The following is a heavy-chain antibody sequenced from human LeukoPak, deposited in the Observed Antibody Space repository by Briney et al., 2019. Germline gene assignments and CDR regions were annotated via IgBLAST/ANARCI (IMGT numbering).Heavy chain of an antibody. CDR2: INPNSGNT. Sequence: ASVKVSCKASGYTFTSYNINWVRQATGQGLEWMGWINPNSGNTGYAQKFQGRVTMTRNTSISTAYMELSSLRSEDTAVYYCARGGFIDCSSTSCYPVTWFDPWGQGTLVTVSS. V-gene: IGHV1-8*01. D-gene: IGHD2-2*01. CDR3: ARGGFIDCSSTSCYPVTWFDP. CDR1: GYTFTSYN. J-gene: IGHJ5*02.